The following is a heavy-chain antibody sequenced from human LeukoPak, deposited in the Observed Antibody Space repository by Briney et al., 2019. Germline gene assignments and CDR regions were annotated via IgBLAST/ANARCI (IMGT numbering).Heavy chain of an antibody. Sequence: GGSLRLSCAASGFTVSSNYMSWVRQAPGKGLEWVSVIYSGGSTYYADSVKGRFTISRDNSKNTLYLQMNSLRAEDTAVYYCAKDMGGDIVVVPAAPHDYWGQGTLVTVSS. J-gene: IGHJ4*02. CDR3: AKDMGGDIVVVPAAPHDY. V-gene: IGHV3-53*01. CDR2: IYSGGST. D-gene: IGHD2-2*01. CDR1: GFTVSSNY.